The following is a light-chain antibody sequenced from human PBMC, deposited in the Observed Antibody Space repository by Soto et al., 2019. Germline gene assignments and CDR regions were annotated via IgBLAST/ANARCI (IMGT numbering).Light chain of an antibody. CDR2: HAS. V-gene: IGKV3-11*01. Sequence: ETVLTQSPATLSLSPGETATLSCRASESVDIYLAWYQQKPGQAPRLLIYHASNRATGIPARFSGSGSGTDFPLPISSLEPEDSAVYYCQQRRNWPPLTFGGGTRVEIK. J-gene: IGKJ4*01. CDR1: ESVDIY. CDR3: QQRRNWPPLT.